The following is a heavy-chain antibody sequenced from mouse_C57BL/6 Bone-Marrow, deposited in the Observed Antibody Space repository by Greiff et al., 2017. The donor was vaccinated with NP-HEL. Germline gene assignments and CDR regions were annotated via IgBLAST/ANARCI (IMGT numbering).Heavy chain of an antibody. CDR3: ARFEPGDPWFAY. CDR1: GYTFTSYG. V-gene: IGHV1-81*01. D-gene: IGHD3-3*01. CDR2: IYPRRGNT. Sequence: VQLQQSGAELARPGASVKLSCKASGYTFTSYGISWVKQRTGQGLEWIGEIYPRRGNTYYNEKVKGKVTLTADKSSSTAYMELRSLTSEDSAVYFCARFEPGDPWFAYWGQGPLVTVSA. J-gene: IGHJ3*01.